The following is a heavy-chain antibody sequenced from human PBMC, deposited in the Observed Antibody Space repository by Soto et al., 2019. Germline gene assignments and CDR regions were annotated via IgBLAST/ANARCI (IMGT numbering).Heavy chain of an antibody. Sequence: ASVKVSFKASGYTFTSYYMHWVRQAPGQGLEWMGIINPSGGSTSYAQRFQGRVTMTRDTSTSTVYMELSSLRSEDTAVYYCARSNKDIVVVPAAQILDYWGQGTLVTVSS. CDR3: ARSNKDIVVVPAAQILDY. CDR2: INPSGGST. D-gene: IGHD2-2*01. V-gene: IGHV1-46*03. J-gene: IGHJ4*02. CDR1: GYTFTSYY.